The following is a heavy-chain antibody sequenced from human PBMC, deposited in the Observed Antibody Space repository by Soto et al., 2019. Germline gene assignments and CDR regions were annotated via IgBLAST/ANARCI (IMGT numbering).Heavy chain of an antibody. D-gene: IGHD1-26*01. V-gene: IGHV1-18*01. CDR2: ISTYNGDT. J-gene: IGHJ6*02. Sequence: QVQLVQSGPEVRKPGASVKVSCEASGYTFTTSGISWVRQVPGQGLEWMGWISTYNGDTNSAQNFQGRVLMTADTSTGTAYMELMSLNSDDTAVYYGARQGSWPYNYYGLDVWGQGTTVTVSS. CDR1: GYTFTTSG. CDR3: ARQGSWPYNYYGLDV.